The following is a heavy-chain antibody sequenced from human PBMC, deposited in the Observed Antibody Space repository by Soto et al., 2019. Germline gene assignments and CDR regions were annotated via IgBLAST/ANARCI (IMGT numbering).Heavy chain of an antibody. CDR1: GGTFSSYA. CDR3: ARVFAGSRCWDY. D-gene: IGHD3-10*01. V-gene: IGHV1-18*01. Sequence: ASVKVSCKASGGTFSSYAISWVRQAPGQGLEWMGGISPINGNTNYAQKFQGRVTMTTDTSTSTVYMELRSLRSDDTAVYYCARVFAGSRCWDYWGQGTLVTVS. CDR2: ISPINGNT. J-gene: IGHJ4*02.